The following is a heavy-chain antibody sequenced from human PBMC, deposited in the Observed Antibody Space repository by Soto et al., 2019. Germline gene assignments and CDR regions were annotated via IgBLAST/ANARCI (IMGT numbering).Heavy chain of an antibody. CDR3: ARSDDSTSYPLDL. Sequence: ASVKVSCKASGYTFTNYYMHWVRQAPGQGLEWMGWMNPRSGGTKYAQAFQDRVTMTRDASISTAYMEVTSLRRGDTAVYFCARSDDSTSYPLDLWGPGTLVTV. CDR2: MNPRSGGT. D-gene: IGHD4-4*01. CDR1: GYTFTNYY. V-gene: IGHV1-2*02. J-gene: IGHJ5*02.